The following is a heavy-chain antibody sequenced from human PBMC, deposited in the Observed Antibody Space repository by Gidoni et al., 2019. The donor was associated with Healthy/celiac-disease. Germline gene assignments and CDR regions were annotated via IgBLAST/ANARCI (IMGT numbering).Heavy chain of an antibody. Sequence: QVQLQESFPGLVKPSQTLSLPFTFSGASFSCGVYYWSWIRQPPGKGLEWIGYIYYSGRTYYNPSLKRRVTISVDTSKNQFSLKLSSGTAADTAVYYCARDRGDCSGGSCWFDPWGQGTLITVSS. D-gene: IGHD2-15*01. V-gene: IGHV4-30-4*01. J-gene: IGHJ5*02. CDR3: ARDRGDCSGGSCWFDP. CDR1: GASFSCGVYY. CDR2: IYYSGRT.